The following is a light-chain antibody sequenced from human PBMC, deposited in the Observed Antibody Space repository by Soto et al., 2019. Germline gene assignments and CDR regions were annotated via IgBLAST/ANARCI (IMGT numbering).Light chain of an antibody. J-gene: IGKJ2*01. Sequence: AIRMTQSPSSFSASTGDRVTITCRASQGISSYLAWYQQKPGKAPKLLIYAASTLQGGFPSRFSGSGSWTDFRLTISCLQSEHFATYYCQQYFCYPPYTFCQGTKLEIK. V-gene: IGKV1-8*01. CDR3: QQYFCYPPYT. CDR2: AAS. CDR1: QGISSY.